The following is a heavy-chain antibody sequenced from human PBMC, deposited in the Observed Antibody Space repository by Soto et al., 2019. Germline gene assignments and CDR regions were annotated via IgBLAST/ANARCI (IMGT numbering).Heavy chain of an antibody. V-gene: IGHV4-59*01. CDR1: GDSMDNYY. D-gene: IGHD3-3*01. Sequence: PSETLSLTCTVSGDSMDNYYWSWIRQPPGKGLEWIGYIYYSGSTNYNPSLKGRVTMSVDTSKNQFSLNLRSATAADTAVYYCARGGWSLDSWGQGSLVT. CDR2: IYYSGST. CDR3: ARGGWSLDS. J-gene: IGHJ4*02.